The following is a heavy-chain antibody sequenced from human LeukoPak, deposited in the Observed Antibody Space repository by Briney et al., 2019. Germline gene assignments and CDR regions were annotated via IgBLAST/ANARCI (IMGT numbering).Heavy chain of an antibody. D-gene: IGHD3-10*01. CDR2: IRYDGSNK. Sequence: GGSLRLSCAASGFTFSTYGMHWVRQAPGKGLEWVAFIRYDGSNKYYAESVKGRFTISRDNSKNTLYVQMNSLRTEYTAVYYCAKDRYYYGSESYPIEAFDVWGQGTMVSV. CDR3: AKDRYYYGSESYPIEAFDV. CDR1: GFTFSTYG. V-gene: IGHV3-30*02. J-gene: IGHJ3*01.